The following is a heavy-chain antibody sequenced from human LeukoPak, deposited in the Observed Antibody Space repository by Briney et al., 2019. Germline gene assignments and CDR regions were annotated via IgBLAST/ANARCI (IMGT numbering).Heavy chain of an antibody. V-gene: IGHV3-23*01. CDR1: GFTFSSYA. Sequence: PGGSQRLSCAASGFTFSSYAMSWVRQAPGKGLEWVSAISGSGGSTYYADSVKGRFIISRDNSKNTLYLQMNSLRAEDTAVYYCAKTRSVTMIVVVNSLDYWGQGTLVTVSS. CDR3: AKTRSVTMIVVVNSLDY. D-gene: IGHD3-22*01. J-gene: IGHJ4*02. CDR2: ISGSGGST.